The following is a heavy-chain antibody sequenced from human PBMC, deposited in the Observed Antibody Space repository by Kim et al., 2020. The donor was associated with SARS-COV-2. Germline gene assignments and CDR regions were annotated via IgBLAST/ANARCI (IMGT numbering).Heavy chain of an antibody. CDR3: TRGTRYSYGS. CDR1: GFTFGDYA. V-gene: IGHV3-49*04. Sequence: GGSLSLSCTASGFTFGDYAMSWVRQAPGKGLEWVGFIRSKAYGGTTEYAASVKGRFTISRDDSKSIAYLQMNSLKTEDTAVYYCTRGTRYSYGSWGQGTLVTVSS. D-gene: IGHD5-18*01. J-gene: IGHJ5*02. CDR2: IRSKAYGGTT.